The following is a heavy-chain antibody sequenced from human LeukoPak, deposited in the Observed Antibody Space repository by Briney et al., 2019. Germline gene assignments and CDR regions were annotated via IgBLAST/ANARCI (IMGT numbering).Heavy chain of an antibody. CDR3: AKGLYGSDMDV. CDR2: ISRNSGSI. Sequence: PGGSLRLSCAASGFTFHDYAMHWVRQAPGKGLEWVSGISRNSGSIGYADSVKGRFTISRDNAKNSLYLQMNSLRAEDTALYYCAKGLYGSDMDVWGQGTTVTVSS. J-gene: IGHJ6*02. CDR1: GFTFHDYA. V-gene: IGHV3-9*01. D-gene: IGHD3-10*01.